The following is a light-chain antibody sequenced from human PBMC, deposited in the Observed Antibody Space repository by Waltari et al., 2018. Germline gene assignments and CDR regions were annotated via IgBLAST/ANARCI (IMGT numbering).Light chain of an antibody. V-gene: IGLV3-21*02. CDR2: YDN. CDR3: QVWDSGSGRPQVI. J-gene: IGLJ2*01. Sequence: SYVLTQPPSVSVAPGQTAIITCGGDNIGSKSVHWYQQRAGPAPGLVVQYDNDRPSGIPERLSGSNSGNTATLTISRVEAGDEADFYCQVWDSGSGRPQVIFGGGTRLTVL. CDR1: NIGSKS.